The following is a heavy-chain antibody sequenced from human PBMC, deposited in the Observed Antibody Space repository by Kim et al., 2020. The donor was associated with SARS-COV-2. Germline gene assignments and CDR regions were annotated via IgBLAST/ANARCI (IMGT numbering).Heavy chain of an antibody. CDR2: SA. Sequence: SAYSNPSLESRLTISVDTSETHFSLNLASVTAADTAVYYCARGGRYNSFDPWGQGILVTVSS. CDR3: ARGGRYNSFDP. J-gene: IGHJ5*02. V-gene: IGHV4-31*02.